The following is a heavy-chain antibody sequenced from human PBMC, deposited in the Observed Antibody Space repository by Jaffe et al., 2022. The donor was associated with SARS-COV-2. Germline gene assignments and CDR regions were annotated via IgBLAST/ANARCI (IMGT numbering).Heavy chain of an antibody. Sequence: EVQLVQSGAEVKKPGESLRISCKGSGYRFTDYWINWVRQMPGKGLEWMGRIDPSDSYTNYSPSFQGHVTISADKSISTAYLQWSSLKASDTAMYYCARGDVDTPWASDYWGQGTLVTVSS. CDR1: GYRFTDYW. CDR2: IDPSDSYT. J-gene: IGHJ4*02. D-gene: IGHD5-18*01. V-gene: IGHV5-10-1*03. CDR3: ARGDVDTPWASDY.